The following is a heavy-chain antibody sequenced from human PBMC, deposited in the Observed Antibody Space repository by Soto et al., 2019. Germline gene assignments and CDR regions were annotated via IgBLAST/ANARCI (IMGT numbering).Heavy chain of an antibody. J-gene: IGHJ4*02. V-gene: IGHV3-9*01. CDR3: AKGLDELRFLEWTHKYYFDY. CDR1: GFTFDDYA. D-gene: IGHD3-3*01. Sequence: EVQLVESGGGLVQPGRSLRLSCAASGFTFDDYAMHWVRQAPGKGLAWVSGISWNSGSIGYADSVKGRFTISRDNAKNSLYLQMNSLRAEDTALYYCAKGLDELRFLEWTHKYYFDYWGQGTLVTVSS. CDR2: ISWNSGSI.